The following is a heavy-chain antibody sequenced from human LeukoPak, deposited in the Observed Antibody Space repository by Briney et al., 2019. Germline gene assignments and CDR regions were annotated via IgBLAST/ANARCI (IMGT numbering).Heavy chain of an antibody. CDR3: ARKVPAAPFDY. CDR2: INPNSGGT. V-gene: IGHV1-2*02. J-gene: IGHJ4*02. D-gene: IGHD2-2*01. CDR1: GYTFTSYY. Sequence: RASVKVSCKASGYTFTSYYMHWVRQAPGQGLEWMGWINPNSGGTNYAQKFQGRVTMTRDTSISTAYMELSRLRSDDTAVYYCARKVPAAPFDYWGQGTLVTVSS.